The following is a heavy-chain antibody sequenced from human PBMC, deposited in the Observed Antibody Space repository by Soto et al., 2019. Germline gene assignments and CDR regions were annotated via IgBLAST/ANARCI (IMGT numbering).Heavy chain of an antibody. CDR3: ARVRYAGYSYYFDY. J-gene: IGHJ4*02. V-gene: IGHV3-7*03. Sequence: GGSLRLSCAVSGFTFSRFWMGWVRQAPGRGLEWVANIQQDGSEKYYVDSVKGRFTMSKDNVKNSLYLQMNSLGAEDTAVYYCARVRYAGYSYYFDYWGQGALVTVSS. D-gene: IGHD3-9*01. CDR1: GFTFSRFW. CDR2: IQQDGSEK.